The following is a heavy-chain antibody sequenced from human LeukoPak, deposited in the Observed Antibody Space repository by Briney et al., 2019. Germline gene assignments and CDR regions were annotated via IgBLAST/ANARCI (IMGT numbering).Heavy chain of an antibody. CDR1: GFTFSSYA. J-gene: IGHJ6*04. D-gene: IGHD2-21*01. Sequence: GGSLGLSCAASGFTFSSYAMTWVRQAPGKGLEWISAVSYDITRTFYADSVKGRFAISRDDSRNTLFLQMNNLRADDTAVYYCARPGCGGNCYYRMDVWGKGTTVTVSS. CDR2: VSYDITRT. V-gene: IGHV3-23*01. CDR3: ARPGCGGNCYYRMDV.